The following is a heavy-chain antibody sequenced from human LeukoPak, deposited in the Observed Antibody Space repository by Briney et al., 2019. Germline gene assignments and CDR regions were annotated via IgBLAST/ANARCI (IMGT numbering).Heavy chain of an antibody. D-gene: IGHD3-10*02. CDR1: GFTFSSYG. Sequence: GGSLRLSCAASGFTFSSYGMHWVRQAPGKGLEWVAFIRYDGSNKYYADSVKGRFTISRDNSKNTLYLQMNSLRAEDTAVYYCVKGGYVKGTRIALPLDYWGQGTLVTVSS. CDR3: VKGGYVKGTRIALPLDY. CDR2: IRYDGSNK. J-gene: IGHJ4*02. V-gene: IGHV3-30*02.